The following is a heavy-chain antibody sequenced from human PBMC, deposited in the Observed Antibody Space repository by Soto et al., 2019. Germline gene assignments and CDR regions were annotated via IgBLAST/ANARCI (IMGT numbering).Heavy chain of an antibody. Sequence: QVHLQQWGAGLLKPSETLSLTCGVYGGSLRGSYWSWIRQPPGKALEWLGKVTHSGSTTFNPFLKSRVSVSVDTSDNQFSLKLTSVTAADTAVYYFARGHIPVYGPVPDYFDSWGQGTLVTVSS. V-gene: IGHV4-34*02. CDR1: GGSLRGSY. CDR2: VTHSGST. CDR3: ARGHIPVYGPVPDYFDS. D-gene: IGHD2-21*01. J-gene: IGHJ4*02.